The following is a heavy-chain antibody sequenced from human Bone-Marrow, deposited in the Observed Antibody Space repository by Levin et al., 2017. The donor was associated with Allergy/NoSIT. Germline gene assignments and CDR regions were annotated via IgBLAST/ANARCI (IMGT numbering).Heavy chain of an antibody. CDR3: ARDRSSGWSPLGLDV. J-gene: IGHJ6*02. CDR1: GGAVHSGTYY. Sequence: SPTLSLTCTVSGGAVHSGTYYWSWIRQSPGKGLEWIGHIFYSGSPKYNPSLKGRVSMSVDTSKNKFSLKLTSMTAADAAVYFCARDRSSGWSPLGLDVWVQGAAVTVSS. D-gene: IGHD6-19*01. V-gene: IGHV4-61*01. CDR2: IFYSGSP.